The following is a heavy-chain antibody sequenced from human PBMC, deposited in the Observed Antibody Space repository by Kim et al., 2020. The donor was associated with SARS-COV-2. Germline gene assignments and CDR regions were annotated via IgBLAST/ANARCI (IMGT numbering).Heavy chain of an antibody. CDR3: ANFES. J-gene: IGHJ4*02. Sequence: GSNKYIADSVKGRFTISRDNSKNMLYLQMNSLRAEDTAVYYCANFESWGQGTLVTVSS. CDR2: GSNK. V-gene: IGHV3-33*06.